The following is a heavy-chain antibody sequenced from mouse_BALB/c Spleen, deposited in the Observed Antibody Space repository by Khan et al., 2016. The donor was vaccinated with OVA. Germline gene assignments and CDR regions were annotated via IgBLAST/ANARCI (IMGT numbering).Heavy chain of an antibody. V-gene: IGHV1-4*01. J-gene: IGHJ3*01. CDR2: INPSSGYT. D-gene: IGHD2-12*01. Sequence: QVQLKESGAELARPGASVKMSCKASGYTFTSYTMHWVKQRPGQGLEWIGYINPSSGYTNYNQKFKDKATLTAAKSSSTAYMQLSSLTSEDSAIYYCAGEGAYYKTDGWVDYWGQGTLVTVSA. CDR1: GYTFTSYT. CDR3: AGEGAYYKTDGWVDY.